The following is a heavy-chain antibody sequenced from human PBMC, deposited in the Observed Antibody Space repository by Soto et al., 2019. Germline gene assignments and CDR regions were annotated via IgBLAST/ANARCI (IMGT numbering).Heavy chain of an antibody. Sequence: GGSLRLSCAASGFTFSSYGMHWVRQAPGKGLEWVAVIWYDGSNKYYADSVKGRFTISRDNSKNTLYLQMNSLRAEDTAVYYCARSHQRYSSSSVIDYWGQGTLVTV. CDR3: ARSHQRYSSSSVIDY. V-gene: IGHV3-33*01. CDR2: IWYDGSNK. CDR1: GFTFSSYG. D-gene: IGHD6-6*01. J-gene: IGHJ4*02.